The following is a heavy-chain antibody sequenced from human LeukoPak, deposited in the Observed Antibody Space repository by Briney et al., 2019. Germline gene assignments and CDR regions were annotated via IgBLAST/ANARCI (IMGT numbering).Heavy chain of an antibody. CDR3: ARLARWFGQFYMDV. CDR2: INYSRSS. D-gene: IGHD3-10*01. Sequence: SETLSLTCAVYGGSLRDFYWGWIRQSPGKGLEWIGEINYSRSSNYNPSLNSRLTISIDASNNQFSLKLSSVTAADTAVYYCARLARWFGQFYMDVWGEGTPVTISS. V-gene: IGHV4-34*01. J-gene: IGHJ6*03. CDR1: GGSLRDFY.